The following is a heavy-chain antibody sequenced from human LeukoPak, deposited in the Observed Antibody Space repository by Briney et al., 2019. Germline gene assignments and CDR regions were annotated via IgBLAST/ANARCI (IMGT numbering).Heavy chain of an antibody. CDR2: IIPIFGTA. J-gene: IGHJ5*02. CDR3: ARDLSYYDSSGYYYTNWFDP. D-gene: IGHD3-22*01. V-gene: IGHV1-69*13. CDR1: GGTFSSYA. Sequence: SVKVSCKASGGTFSSYAISWVRQAPGQGLEWMGGIIPIFGTANYAQKSQGRVTITADESTSTAYMELSSLRSEDTAVYYCARDLSYYDSSGYYYTNWFDPWGQGTLVTVSS.